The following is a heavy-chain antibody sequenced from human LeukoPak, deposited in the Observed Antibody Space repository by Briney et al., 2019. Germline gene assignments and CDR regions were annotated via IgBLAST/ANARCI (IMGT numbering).Heavy chain of an antibody. CDR1: GFTFSSYA. D-gene: IGHD7-27*01. J-gene: IGHJ4*02. Sequence: GGSLRLSCAASGFTFSSYAMTWVRQAPGKGLERVSEFSGSGESTYYGDSVKGRFTISRDNSKNTLYLQMNSLRARDTAIYYCAREHWDFDYWGQGTLVTVSS. CDR3: AREHWDFDY. CDR2: FSGSGEST. V-gene: IGHV3-23*01.